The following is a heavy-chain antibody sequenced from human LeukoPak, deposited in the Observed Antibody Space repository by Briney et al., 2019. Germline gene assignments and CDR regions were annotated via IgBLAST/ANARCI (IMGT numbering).Heavy chain of an antibody. D-gene: IGHD1-7*01. J-gene: IGHJ6*02. CDR3: ARDLAGTTYYYYGMDV. CDR1: GFTFSSYE. Sequence: GGSLRLSCAASGFTFSSYEMNWVRQAPGKGLEWVSYISSSGSTIYYADSVKGRFTTSRDNAKNSLYLQMNSLRAEDTAVYYCARDLAGTTYYYYGMDVWGQGTTVTVSS. V-gene: IGHV3-48*03. CDR2: ISSSGSTI.